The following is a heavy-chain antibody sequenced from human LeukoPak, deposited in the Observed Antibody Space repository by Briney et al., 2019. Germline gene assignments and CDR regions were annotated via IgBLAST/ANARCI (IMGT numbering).Heavy chain of an antibody. D-gene: IGHD3-22*01. CDR2: ISSSSSDI. CDR3: ARSDSSGY. V-gene: IGHV3-21*01. Sequence: GGSLRHSSAASGVTFSSYSMNWVRQAPGKGLEWVSSISSSSSDIYYADSVKGRVTISRDNAKNSLYLQMNRLRAEDTDVYYCARSDSSGYWGQGTLVTVSS. J-gene: IGHJ4*02. CDR1: GVTFSSYS.